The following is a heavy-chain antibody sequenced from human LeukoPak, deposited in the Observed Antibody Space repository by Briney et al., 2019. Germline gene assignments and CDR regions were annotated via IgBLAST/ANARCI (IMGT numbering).Heavy chain of an antibody. V-gene: IGHV4-39*07. CDR2: IYYSGST. J-gene: IGHJ3*02. CDR1: GGSISSSSYY. CDR3: ASGHDYGDLYDAFDI. D-gene: IGHD4-17*01. Sequence: SETLSLTCTVSGGSISSSSYYWGWIRQPPGKGLEWIGSIYYSGSTYYNPSLKSRVTISVDTSKNQFSLKLSSVTAADTAVYYCASGHDYGDLYDAFDIWGQGTMVTVSS.